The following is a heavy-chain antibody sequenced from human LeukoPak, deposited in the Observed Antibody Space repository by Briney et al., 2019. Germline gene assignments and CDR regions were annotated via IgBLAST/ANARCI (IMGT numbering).Heavy chain of an antibody. CDR3: ARLGYCSSTSCSAYYGMDV. CDR2: ISYDGSNK. CDR1: GFTVSSNY. D-gene: IGHD2-2*01. V-gene: IGHV3-30-3*01. Sequence: SGGSLRLSCAASGFTVSSNYMSWVRQAPGKGLEWVAVISYDGSNKYYADSVKGRFTISRDNSKNTLYLQMNSLRAEDTAVYYCARLGYCSSTSCSAYYGMDVWGQGTTVTVSS. J-gene: IGHJ6*02.